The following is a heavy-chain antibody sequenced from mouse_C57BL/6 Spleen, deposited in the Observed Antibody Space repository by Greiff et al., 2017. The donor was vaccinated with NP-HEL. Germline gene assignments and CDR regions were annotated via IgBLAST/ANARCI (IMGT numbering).Heavy chain of an antibody. J-gene: IGHJ2*01. CDR2: IDPSVSYT. CDR1: GYTFTSYW. V-gene: IGHV1-59*01. CDR3: ARMGNWDYYFDY. Sequence: QVQLQQPGAELVRPGTSVKLSCKASGYTFTSYWMHWVKQSPGQGLEWIGLIDPSVSYTNSNQNFKGKATLTVDTSSSTAYMQLSSLTAEDSAVYYCARMGNWDYYFDYWGQGTTLTVSS. D-gene: IGHD4-1*01.